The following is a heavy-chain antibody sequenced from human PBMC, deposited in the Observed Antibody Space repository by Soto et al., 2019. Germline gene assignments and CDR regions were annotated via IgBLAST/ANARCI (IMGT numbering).Heavy chain of an antibody. CDR2: VSYDGNIK. D-gene: IGHD2-21*02. CDR3: AKGILDLRNLRWLLGNYFDS. V-gene: IGHV3-30*18. Sequence: QVRLVESGGGVVQPGRTLRLSCAASGFSFKSYSMHWVRHVPGRGLEWVALVSYDGNIKHYADSVKGRFTISRDNSKNTLFLQMSGLGSDDTATYYCAKGILDLRNLRWLLGNYFDSWGQGTLVTVSS. CDR1: GFSFKSYS. J-gene: IGHJ4*02.